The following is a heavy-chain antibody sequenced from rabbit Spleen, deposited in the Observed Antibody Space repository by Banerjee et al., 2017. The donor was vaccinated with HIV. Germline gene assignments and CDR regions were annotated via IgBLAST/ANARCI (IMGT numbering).Heavy chain of an antibody. CDR3: VREAGYAGYGDGNL. J-gene: IGHJ4*01. V-gene: IGHV1S47*01. CDR2: IDPVFGIT. D-gene: IGHD7-1*01. Sequence: QEQLVKSGGGLVQPGGSLKLSCKASGFDFSSYGVSWVRQAPGKGLEWIGYIDPVFGITNYANWVNGRFTISSHNAQNTLYLQLNSLTAADTATYFCVREAGYAGYGDGNLWGQGTLVTVS. CDR1: GFDFSSYG.